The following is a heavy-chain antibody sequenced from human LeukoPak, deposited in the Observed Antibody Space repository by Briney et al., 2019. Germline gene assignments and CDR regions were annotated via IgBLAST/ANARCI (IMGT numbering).Heavy chain of an antibody. J-gene: IGHJ4*02. V-gene: IGHV3-30-3*01. CDR3: ARGPAAAKDY. CDR1: GFTFSSYA. D-gene: IGHD2-2*01. Sequence: GGSLRLSCAASGFTFSSYAMHWVRQAPGKGLEWVAVILYDGSNKYYADSVKGRFTISRDNSKNTLYLQMNSLRAEDTAVYYCARGPAAAKDYWGQGTLVTVSS. CDR2: ILYDGSNK.